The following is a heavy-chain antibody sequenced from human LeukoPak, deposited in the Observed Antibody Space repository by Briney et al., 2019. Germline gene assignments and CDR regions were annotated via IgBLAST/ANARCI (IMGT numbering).Heavy chain of an antibody. CDR2: INSDGSST. J-gene: IGHJ4*02. D-gene: IGHD2-15*01. CDR3: ARVRLYCSGGSCYPYYFDY. CDR1: GFTFSSYW. Sequence: GGSLRLSWAASGFTFSSYWMHWVRQAPGKGLVWVSRINSDGSSTSYADSVKGRFIISRDNAKNTLYLQMNSLRAEDTAVYYCARVRLYCSGGSCYPYYFDYWGQGTLVTVSS. V-gene: IGHV3-74*01.